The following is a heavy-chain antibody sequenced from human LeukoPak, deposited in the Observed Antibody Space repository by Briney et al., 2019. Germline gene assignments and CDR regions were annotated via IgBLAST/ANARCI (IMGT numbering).Heavy chain of an antibody. CDR3: AKEVRWGATRHFDY. D-gene: IGHD1-26*01. V-gene: IGHV3-30*02. Sequence: GGSLRLSCAASGFTFSSYGMHWVRQAPGKGLEWVAFIRYDGSNKYYADSVKGRFTISRDNSKNTLYLQMNSLRAEDTAVYYCAKEVRWGATRHFDYWGQGTLVTVSS. CDR2: IRYDGSNK. J-gene: IGHJ4*02. CDR1: GFTFSSYG.